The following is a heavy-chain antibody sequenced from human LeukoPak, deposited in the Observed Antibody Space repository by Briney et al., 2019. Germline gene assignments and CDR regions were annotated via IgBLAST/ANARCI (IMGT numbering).Heavy chain of an antibody. D-gene: IGHD3-9*01. CDR1: GFTFSSFA. CDR2: ISKSGAST. CDR3: AKDAGGTSYYPFDY. V-gene: IGHV3-23*01. J-gene: IGHJ4*02. Sequence: GGSLRLSCAASGFTFSSFAMSWVRRPPGKGLQWVSAISKSGASTDYAYSVKGRFTISRDNSKSTLYLQMNSLRAEDTAIYYCAKDAGGTSYYPFDYWGQGTPVTVSS.